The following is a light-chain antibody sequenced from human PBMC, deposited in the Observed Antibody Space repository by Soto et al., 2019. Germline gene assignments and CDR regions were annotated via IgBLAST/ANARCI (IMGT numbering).Light chain of an antibody. CDR3: QQYGSSPRT. CDR1: ESVSSSY. Sequence: VLTQSPGTLSLSPRQAATLYCRASESVSSSYLAWYQQKPGQAPRLLIYDASSRATGIPDRFSGSGSGTDFTLTISRLEPEDFAVYYCQQYGSSPRTFGQGTKVDTK. CDR2: DAS. V-gene: IGKV3-20*01. J-gene: IGKJ1*01.